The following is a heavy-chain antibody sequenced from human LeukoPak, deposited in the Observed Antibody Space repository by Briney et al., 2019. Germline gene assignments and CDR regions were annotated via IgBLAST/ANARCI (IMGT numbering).Heavy chain of an antibody. Sequence: PGRSLRLSCAASGFTFSSYGMHWVRQAPGKGLEWVAVIWYDGSNKYYADSVKGRFTISRDNSKNTLYLQMNSLRAEDTAVYYCAREAAAYGMDVWGQGTTVTVSS. V-gene: IGHV3-33*01. CDR3: AREAAAYGMDV. CDR1: GFTFSSYG. D-gene: IGHD6-13*01. CDR2: IWYDGSNK. J-gene: IGHJ6*02.